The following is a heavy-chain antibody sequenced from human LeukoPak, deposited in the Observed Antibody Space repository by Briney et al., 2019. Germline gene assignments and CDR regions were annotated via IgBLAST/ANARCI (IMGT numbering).Heavy chain of an antibody. CDR3: ARDYYDSSGYYWDAFDI. CDR1: GFTFSSYS. J-gene: IGHJ3*02. Sequence: PGGSLRLSCAASGFTFSSYSMNWVRQAPGKGLEWVSSISSSSSYIYYADSVKGRFTISRDNAKNSLYLKMNSLRAEDTAVYYCARDYYDSSGYYWDAFDIWGQGTMVTVSS. V-gene: IGHV3-21*01. CDR2: ISSSSSYI. D-gene: IGHD3-22*01.